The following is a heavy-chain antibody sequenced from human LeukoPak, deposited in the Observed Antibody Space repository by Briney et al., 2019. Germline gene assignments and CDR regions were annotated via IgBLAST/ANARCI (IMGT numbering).Heavy chain of an antibody. D-gene: IGHD1-26*01. Sequence: SETLSLTCAVYGGSFSGYYWRWIRQPPGKGLEWIGEINHSGSTNYNPSLKSRVTISVDTSKNQFSLKLSSVTAADTAVYYFARDQGGSYYDAFDIWGQGTMVTVSS. CDR3: ARDQGGSYYDAFDI. J-gene: IGHJ3*02. CDR2: INHSGST. V-gene: IGHV4-34*01. CDR1: GGSFSGYY.